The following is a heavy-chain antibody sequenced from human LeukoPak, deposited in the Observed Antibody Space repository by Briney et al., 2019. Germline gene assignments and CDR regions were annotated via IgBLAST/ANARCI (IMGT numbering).Heavy chain of an antibody. D-gene: IGHD3-9*01. CDR1: GFIFSNYA. V-gene: IGHV3-23*01. CDR2: ISGRSDNT. Sequence: GGSLRLSCAASGFIFSNYAMYWVRQAPGKGLEWVSAISGRSDNTYYADSVKGRFTLSRDSSKNTLYLQMNSLRADDTAVYYCAKWGDYDVLTGYYVSDFWGQGALVTVSS. CDR3: AKWGDYDVLTGYYVSDF. J-gene: IGHJ4*02.